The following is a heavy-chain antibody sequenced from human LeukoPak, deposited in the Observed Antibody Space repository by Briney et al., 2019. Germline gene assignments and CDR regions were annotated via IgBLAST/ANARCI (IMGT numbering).Heavy chain of an antibody. CDR3: ASSGITGTSFDY. CDR1: GYSFTSYW. Sequence: AGGSLKLSCKGSGYSFTSYWIGWVRQVPGKGLEWMGSIYSGDSDTRYSPSLQGQVTISGDKSISTAYLQWSSLKASDTAIYYCASSGITGTSFDYWGQGTLVTVSS. V-gene: IGHV5-51*03. CDR2: IYSGDSDT. D-gene: IGHD1-20*01. J-gene: IGHJ4*02.